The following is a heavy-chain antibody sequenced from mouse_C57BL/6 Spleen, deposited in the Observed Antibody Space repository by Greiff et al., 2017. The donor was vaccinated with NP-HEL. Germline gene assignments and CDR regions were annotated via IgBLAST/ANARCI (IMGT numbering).Heavy chain of an antibody. D-gene: IGHD1-1*01. J-gene: IGHJ2*01. CDR3: AIKSGGYYGYFDY. CDR2: IDPSDSYT. Sequence: QVQLKQPGAELVKPGASVKLSCKASGYTFTSYWMQWVKQRPGQGLEWIGEIDPSDSYTNYNQKFKGKATLTVDTSSSTAYMQLSSLTSEDSAVYYCAIKSGGYYGYFDYWGQGTTLTVSS. V-gene: IGHV1-50*01. CDR1: GYTFTSYW.